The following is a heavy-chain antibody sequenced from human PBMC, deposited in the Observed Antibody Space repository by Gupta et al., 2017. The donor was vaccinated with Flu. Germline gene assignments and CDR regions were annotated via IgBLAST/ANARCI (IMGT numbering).Heavy chain of an antibody. Sequence: EVQLVESGGGLVQPGRSLRLSCAASGFSFDDYAMHWVRQAQGKGLEWVSGISGDSGARGYADPVRGRFTISRDNAKKSLYLQMNTLRPEDTAFYYCAKAEDRFYGDAGYYLEFDPWGQGTLVTVSS. CDR2: ISGDSGAR. CDR1: GFSFDDYA. J-gene: IGHJ5*02. CDR3: AKAEDRFYGDAGYYLEFDP. D-gene: IGHD3-22*01. V-gene: IGHV3-9*01.